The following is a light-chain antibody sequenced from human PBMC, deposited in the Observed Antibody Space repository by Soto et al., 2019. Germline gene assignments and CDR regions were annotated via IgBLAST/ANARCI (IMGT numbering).Light chain of an antibody. V-gene: IGLV4-60*02. CDR3: ETWDTNTWV. CDR1: SGHSSYI. CDR2: LEASGGY. J-gene: IGLJ3*02. Sequence: QPVLTQSSSASASLGSSVKLTCTLSSGHSSYIIAWHQQQPGKAPRYLMKLEASGGYDKGSGVPDRFSGSSSGADRYLTISNLQFEDEADYFCETWDTNTWVSGGGTKVTVL.